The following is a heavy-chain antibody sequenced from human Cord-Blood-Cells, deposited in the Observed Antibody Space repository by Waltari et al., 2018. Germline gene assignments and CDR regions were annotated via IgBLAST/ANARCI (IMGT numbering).Heavy chain of an antibody. CDR1: GYPHTELP. CDR3: ATGSSSWYDYFDY. V-gene: IGHV1-24*01. Sequence: QVQLVQSGAEVKQRGGSAKVSCKVSGYPHTELPVHGVRQAPGKGLEWMGGFDPEDGETIYAQKFQGRVTMTEDTSTDTAYMELSSLRSEDTAVYYCATGSSSWYDYFDYWGQGTLVTVSS. CDR2: FDPEDGET. D-gene: IGHD6-13*01. J-gene: IGHJ4*02.